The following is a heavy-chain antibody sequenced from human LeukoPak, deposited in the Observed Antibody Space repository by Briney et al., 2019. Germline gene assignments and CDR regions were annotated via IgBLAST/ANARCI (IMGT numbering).Heavy chain of an antibody. Sequence: SVKVSCKASGGTFSSYAISWVRQAPGQGLEWMGGIIPIFGTANYAQKFQGRVTITADESTSTAYMELSSLRSEDTAVYYCVRVSSGWGAPEYFQHWGQGTLVTVSS. CDR3: VRVSSGWGAPEYFQH. CDR1: GGTFSSYA. V-gene: IGHV1-69*01. CDR2: IIPIFGTA. D-gene: IGHD6-19*01. J-gene: IGHJ1*01.